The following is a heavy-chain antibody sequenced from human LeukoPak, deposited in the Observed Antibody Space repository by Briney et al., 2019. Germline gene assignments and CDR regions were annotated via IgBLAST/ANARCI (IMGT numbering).Heavy chain of an antibody. CDR1: GYTFTSYD. D-gene: IGHD6-6*01. CDR2: MNPNSGNT. V-gene: IGHV1-8*01. CDR3: ARDLRKQLVTVFDY. J-gene: IGHJ4*02. Sequence: GASVKVSCKASGYTFTSYDINWVRQATGQGLEWMGWMNPNSGNTGYAQKFQGRVTMTRNTSISTAYMELSSLRSDDTAVYYCARDLRKQLVTVFDYWGQGTLVTVSS.